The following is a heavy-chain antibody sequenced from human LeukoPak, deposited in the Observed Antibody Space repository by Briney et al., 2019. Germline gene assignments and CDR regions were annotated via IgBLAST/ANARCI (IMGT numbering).Heavy chain of an antibody. Sequence: RASETLSLTCTVPGGSISSYYWSWIRQPPGKGLEYIGYIYYSGVTNYNPSLKSRVTISVDTSKNQFSLKLSSVTAADTAVYYCATSHLYSSSWYLSGRFDYWGQGTLVTVSS. CDR2: IYYSGVT. V-gene: IGHV4-59*03. D-gene: IGHD6-13*01. CDR1: GGSISSYY. J-gene: IGHJ4*01. CDR3: ATSHLYSSSWYLSGRFDY.